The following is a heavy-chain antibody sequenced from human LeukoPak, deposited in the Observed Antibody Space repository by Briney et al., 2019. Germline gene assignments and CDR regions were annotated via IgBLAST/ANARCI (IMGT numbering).Heavy chain of an antibody. V-gene: IGHV3-48*03. CDR1: GLTFSTYE. CDR2: ISSSGSTM. D-gene: IGHD6-13*01. Sequence: GGSLRLSCAASGLTFSTYEMNWVRQAPGKGLEWVSYISSSGSTMYYADSVKGRFTISRDNAKNSLFLQMNSLRAEDTAVYFCARVRTAAAGTSNLDSWGQGTLVTVSS. J-gene: IGHJ4*02. CDR3: ARVRTAAAGTSNLDS.